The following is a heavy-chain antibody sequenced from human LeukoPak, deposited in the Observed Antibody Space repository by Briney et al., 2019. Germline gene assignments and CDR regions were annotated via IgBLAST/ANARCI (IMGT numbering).Heavy chain of an antibody. CDR1: GGSISSYY. CDR3: AANWARDYFDY. J-gene: IGHJ4*02. V-gene: IGHV4-59*08. Sequence: SETLSLTCTVSGGSISSYYWSWIRQPPGKGLEWIGYIYYSGSTNYNPSLKSRVTISVDTSMNQFSLKLSSVTAADTAVYYCAANWARDYFDYWGQGTLVTVSP. D-gene: IGHD1-1*01. CDR2: IYYSGST.